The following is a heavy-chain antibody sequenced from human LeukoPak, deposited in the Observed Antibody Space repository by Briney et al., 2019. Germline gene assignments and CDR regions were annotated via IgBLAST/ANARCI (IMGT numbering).Heavy chain of an antibody. CDR3: ASYRGGSGYSFDY. J-gene: IGHJ4*02. D-gene: IGHD5-12*01. Sequence: GASVKVSCKASGGTFSSYAISWVRQAPGQGLEWMGRIIPILGIANYAQKFQGRVTITADKSTSTAYMELRSLTSADTAVYYCASYRGGSGYSFDYWGQGTLVTVSS. CDR1: GGTFSSYA. V-gene: IGHV1-69*04. CDR2: IIPILGIA.